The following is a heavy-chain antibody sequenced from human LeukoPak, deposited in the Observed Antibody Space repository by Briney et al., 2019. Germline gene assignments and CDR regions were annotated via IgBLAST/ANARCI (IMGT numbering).Heavy chain of an antibody. CDR2: ISSSSSYI. CDR1: GFTFSSYS. J-gene: IGHJ3*02. D-gene: IGHD2-2*03. V-gene: IGHV3-21*01. CDR3: ARPLFSGYCGSTSCYDAFDI. Sequence: GGSLRLSCAASGFTFSSYSMNWVRQAPGKGLEWVSSISSSSSYIYYADSVKGRFTISRDNAKNSLYLQMNSLRAEDTAVYYCARPLFSGYCGSTSCYDAFDIWGQGTMVTVSS.